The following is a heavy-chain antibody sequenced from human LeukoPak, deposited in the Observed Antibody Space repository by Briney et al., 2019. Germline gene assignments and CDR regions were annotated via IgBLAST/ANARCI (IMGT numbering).Heavy chain of an antibody. Sequence: GGSMRLSCAASGFTFSSYGMSWVRQAPGKGLEWVSAISGSGGSTYYADSVKGRFTISRDNSKNTLYLQMNSLRAEDTAVYYCAKGSFRNFDYWGQGTLVTVSS. V-gene: IGHV3-23*01. CDR1: GFTFSSYG. CDR3: AKGSFRNFDY. D-gene: IGHD2-21*01. J-gene: IGHJ4*02. CDR2: ISGSGGST.